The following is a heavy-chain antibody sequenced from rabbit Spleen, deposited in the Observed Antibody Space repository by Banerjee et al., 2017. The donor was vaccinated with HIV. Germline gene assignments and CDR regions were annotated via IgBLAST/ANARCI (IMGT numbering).Heavy chain of an antibody. CDR3: ARDVGSYDYIDVYFKL. D-gene: IGHD6-1*01. V-gene: IGHV1S40*01. Sequence: QSLEESGGDLVKPGASLTLTCKASGFSLSYNYVMCWVRQAPGKGLEWIACINSKSGENVYANWANGRFSISRENAQNTVFLQMTSLTAADTATYFCARDVGSYDYIDVYFKLWGPGTLVTVS. J-gene: IGHJ4*01. CDR2: INSKSGEN. CDR1: GFSLSYNYV.